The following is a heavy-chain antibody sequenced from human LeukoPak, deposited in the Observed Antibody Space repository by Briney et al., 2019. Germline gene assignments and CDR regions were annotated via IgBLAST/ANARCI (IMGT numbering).Heavy chain of an antibody. J-gene: IGHJ4*02. CDR2: IYYSGST. CDR1: GESFSGYY. CDR3: ARDFMTSVVTPGDY. V-gene: IGHV4-34*01. Sequence: SETLSLTCGVYGESFSGYYWNWIRQPPGKGLEWIGSIYYSGSTYYNPSLKSRVTISVDTSKNQFSLKLSSVTAADTAVYYCARDFMTSVVTPGDYWGQGTLVTVSS. D-gene: IGHD4-23*01.